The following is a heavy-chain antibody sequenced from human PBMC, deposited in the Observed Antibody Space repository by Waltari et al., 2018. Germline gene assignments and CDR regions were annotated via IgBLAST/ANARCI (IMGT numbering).Heavy chain of an antibody. CDR3: ARHCSSTSCLEYSSSSVTFDI. CDR1: GYSLTSYW. Sequence: EVQLVQSGAEVKKPGESLKISCKGSGYSLTSYWIGWVRQMPGKGLAWMGIIYPGDSDTRYSPSFQGQVTISADKSISTAYLQWSSLKASDTAMYYCARHCSSTSCLEYSSSSVTFDIWGQGTMVTVSS. CDR2: IYPGDSDT. J-gene: IGHJ3*02. V-gene: IGHV5-51*01. D-gene: IGHD2-2*01.